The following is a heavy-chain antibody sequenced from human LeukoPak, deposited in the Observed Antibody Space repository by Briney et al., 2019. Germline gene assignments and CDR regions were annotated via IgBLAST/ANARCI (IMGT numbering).Heavy chain of an antibody. Sequence: PGGSLRLSCAASGFTFSSYGMHWVRQAPGKGLEWVSAISGSGGSTYYADSVKGRFTISRDNSKNTLYLQMNSLRAEDTAVYYCAKVLDTAMAFDYWGQGTLVTVSS. CDR1: GFTFSSYG. D-gene: IGHD5-18*01. CDR3: AKVLDTAMAFDY. J-gene: IGHJ4*02. V-gene: IGHV3-23*01. CDR2: ISGSGGST.